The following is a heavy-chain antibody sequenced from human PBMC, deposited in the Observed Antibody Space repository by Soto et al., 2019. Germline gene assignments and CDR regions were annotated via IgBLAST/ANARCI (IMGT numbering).Heavy chain of an antibody. Sequence: QVQLQESGPGLVKPSQTLSLTCTVSGGSISSGGYYWSWIRQHPGKGLEWIGYIYYSGSTYYNPSLKSRVTISVDTAKNQFSLKLSSVTAADTAVYYCARGRRYYDSSGYYYGGYFDYWGQGTLVTVSS. CDR1: GGSISSGGYY. J-gene: IGHJ4*02. CDR2: IYYSGST. V-gene: IGHV4-31*03. D-gene: IGHD3-22*01. CDR3: ARGRRYYDSSGYYYGGYFDY.